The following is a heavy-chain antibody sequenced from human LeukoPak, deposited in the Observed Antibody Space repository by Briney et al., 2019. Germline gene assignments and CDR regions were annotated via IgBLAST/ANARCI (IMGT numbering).Heavy chain of an antibody. CDR1: RFTFNDYS. Sequence: GGSLRLSCAASRFTFNDYSMTWIRQAPGKGLEWVSSISNTGSSINYADSVKGRFNISRDNAKKSLYLQMNSLRAEDTAVYYCARRAGAYSHPYDYWGQGTLVTVSS. D-gene: IGHD4/OR15-4a*01. CDR3: ARRAGAYSHPYDY. V-gene: IGHV3-11*01. CDR2: ISNTGSSI. J-gene: IGHJ4*02.